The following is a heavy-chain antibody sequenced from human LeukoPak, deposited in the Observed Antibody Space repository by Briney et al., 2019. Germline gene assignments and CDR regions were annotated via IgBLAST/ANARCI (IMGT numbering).Heavy chain of an antibody. Sequence: GGSLRLSCAASGFTFDDYAMHWVRQAPGKGLEWVSGISWNSGSIGYADSVKGRFTISRDNAKNSLYLQMNSLRAEDTALYYCAKDKDYGSGTLDYYGMDVWGQGTTVTVSS. J-gene: IGHJ6*02. D-gene: IGHD3-16*01. CDR3: AKDKDYGSGTLDYYGMDV. CDR2: ISWNSGSI. V-gene: IGHV3-9*01. CDR1: GFTFDDYA.